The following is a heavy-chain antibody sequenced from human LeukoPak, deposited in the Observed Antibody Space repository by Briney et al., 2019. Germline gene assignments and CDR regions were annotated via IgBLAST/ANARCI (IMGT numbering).Heavy chain of an antibody. CDR1: GGSISSYY. CDR3: AGDPLSLPTHYYGSGSYDTRGFDP. V-gene: IGHV4-59*01. D-gene: IGHD3-10*01. CDR2: IYYSGST. Sequence: SETLSLTCTVSGGSISSYYWSWIRQPPGKGLEWNGYIYYSGSTNYNPSLKSRVTISVDTSKNQFSLKLSSVTAADTAVYYCAGDPLSLPTHYYGSGSYDTRGFDPWGQGTLVTVSS. J-gene: IGHJ5*02.